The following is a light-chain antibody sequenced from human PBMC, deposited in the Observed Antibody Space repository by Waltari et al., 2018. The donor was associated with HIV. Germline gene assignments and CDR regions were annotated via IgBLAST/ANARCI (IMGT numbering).Light chain of an antibody. CDR3: QQSYYSPT. CDR1: QNINNY. J-gene: IGKJ3*01. CDR2: TAT. V-gene: IGKV1-39*01. Sequence: DIQMTQSPSSLSASIGDRVNITCRASQNINNYLNWYQQKPGQAPKILIYTATTLHIGVPSRFSGSGSGTEFTLTITNLQPEDFAVYFCQQSYYSPTFGPGTTVDIK.